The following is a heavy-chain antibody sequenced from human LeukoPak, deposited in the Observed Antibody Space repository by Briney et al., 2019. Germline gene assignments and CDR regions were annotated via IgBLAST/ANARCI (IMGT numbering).Heavy chain of an antibody. CDR1: GGSFSSYY. CDR2: INHSGST. D-gene: IGHD3-3*01. CDR3: ATPLFNP. Sequence: SETLSLTCAVYGGSFSSYYWSWIRQPPGKGLEWIGEINHSGSTNYNPFLKSRVTISVDTSKNQFSLKLSSVTAADTAVYYCATPLFNPWGQGTLVTVSS. V-gene: IGHV4-34*01. J-gene: IGHJ5*02.